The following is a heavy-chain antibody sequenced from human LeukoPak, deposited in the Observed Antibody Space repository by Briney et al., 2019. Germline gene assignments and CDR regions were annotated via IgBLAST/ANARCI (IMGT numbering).Heavy chain of an antibody. CDR1: GYTFTGYY. J-gene: IGHJ4*02. CDR2: INPNSDGT. Sequence: ASVKVSCKASGYTFTGYYMHWVRRAPGQGLEWMGRINPNSDGTNYAQKFQGRVTMTRDTSISTAYMELSRLRSDDTAVYYYASTLYCSSTSCRDPHQSWGQGTLVTVSS. V-gene: IGHV1-2*06. D-gene: IGHD2-2*01. CDR3: ASTLYCSSTSCRDPHQS.